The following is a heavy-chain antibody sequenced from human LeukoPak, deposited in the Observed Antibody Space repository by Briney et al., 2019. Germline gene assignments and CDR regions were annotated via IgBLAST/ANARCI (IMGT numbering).Heavy chain of an antibody. CDR2: ISSSSSYI. D-gene: IGHD5-18*01. Sequence: PGGSLRLSCAASGFTFSSYSMNWVRQAPGKGLEWVSSISSSSSYIYYADSVKGRFTISRDNAKNSLYLQMNSLRAEDTAVYYCARRGPSGYRYMDVWGKGTTVTVSS. J-gene: IGHJ6*03. V-gene: IGHV3-21*01. CDR1: GFTFSSYS. CDR3: ARRGPSGYRYMDV.